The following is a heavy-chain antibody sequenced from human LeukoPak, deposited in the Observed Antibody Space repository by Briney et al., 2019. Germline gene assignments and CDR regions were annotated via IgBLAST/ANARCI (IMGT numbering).Heavy chain of an antibody. CDR3: ARDRTGTTYYYGMDV. J-gene: IGHJ6*02. D-gene: IGHD1-1*01. Sequence: SETLSLTCTVSGGSISSYYWSWIRQPPGKGLERIGYIYYSGSTNYNPSLKSRVTISVDTSKNQFSLKLSSVTAADTAVYYCARDRTGTTYYYGMDVWGQGTTVTVSS. CDR1: GGSISSYY. V-gene: IGHV4-59*01. CDR2: IYYSGST.